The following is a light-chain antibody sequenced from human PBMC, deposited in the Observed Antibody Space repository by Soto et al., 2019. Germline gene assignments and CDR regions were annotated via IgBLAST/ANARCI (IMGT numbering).Light chain of an antibody. CDR3: QQYCISLT. V-gene: IGKV3-20*01. CDR1: QSVSSSY. CDR2: GAS. J-gene: IGKJ4*01. Sequence: EIVLTQSPGTLSLSPGERATLSCRASQSVSSSYLAWYQQKPGQAPRLLIYGASSRATGIPDRFSGSGSGTDFTLTISRLEPEDLSVYYCQQYCISLTFGGGTKVEIK.